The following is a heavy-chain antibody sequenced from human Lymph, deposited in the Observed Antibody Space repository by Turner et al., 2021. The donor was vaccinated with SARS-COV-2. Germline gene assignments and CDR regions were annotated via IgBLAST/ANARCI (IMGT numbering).Heavy chain of an antibody. J-gene: IGHJ5*02. CDR1: GYTFTSYD. CDR3: ARGAQLTVWFDP. Sequence: QVQLVQSGAAVKQPGASVMVSCRASGYTFTSYDINVVRQATGQVLEWMGWMNPNSGNTGYAQNFQGRVTMTRNTSISTAYIELSSLRSEDTAVYYCARGAQLTVWFDPWGQGTLVTVSS. V-gene: IGHV1-8*01. CDR2: MNPNSGNT. D-gene: IGHD3-9*01.